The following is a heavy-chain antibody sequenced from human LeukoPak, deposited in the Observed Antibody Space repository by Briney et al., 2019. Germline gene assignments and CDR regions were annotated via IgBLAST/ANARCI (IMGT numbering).Heavy chain of an antibody. J-gene: IGHJ6*04. CDR3: ARGSSGVTISSYGMDV. D-gene: IGHD3-9*01. Sequence: GGSLRLSCAASGFTFSDHYMDWVRQAPGKGLEWVGRTKNKANSYTTQYAASVKGRLTISRDDSKNSLYPQMNSLKTEDTAVYYCARGSSGVTISSYGMDVWGKGTTVTVSS. CDR2: TKNKANSYTT. V-gene: IGHV3-72*01. CDR1: GFTFSDHY.